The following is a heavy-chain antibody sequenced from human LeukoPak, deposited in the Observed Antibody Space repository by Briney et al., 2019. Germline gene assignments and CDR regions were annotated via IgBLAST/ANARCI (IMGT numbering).Heavy chain of an antibody. CDR3: TTDGDGSGSSNVDY. V-gene: IGHV3-15*01. CDR2: IKSKTDGGTT. Sequence: GGSLRLSCAASGFTFSNAWMSWVRQAPGKGLEWVGRIKSKTDGGTTDYAAPVKGRFTISKDDSKNTLYLQMNSLKTEDTAVYYCTTDGDGSGSSNVDYWGQGTLVTVSS. D-gene: IGHD3-10*01. CDR1: GFTFSNAW. J-gene: IGHJ4*02.